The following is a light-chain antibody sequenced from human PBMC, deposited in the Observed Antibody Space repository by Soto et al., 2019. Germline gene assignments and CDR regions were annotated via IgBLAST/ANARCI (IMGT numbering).Light chain of an antibody. J-gene: IGKJ4*01. CDR1: QGISSY. CDR2: AAA. Sequence: IQLTQSPSSLSASVGDRVTITCRASQGISSYLAWYQQKPGKAPKLLIYAAATFQSGVPSRFSGSGAGTDFTLTISSLQPEDFATYYCQQLNSYPRLTFGGGTKVEIK. CDR3: QQLNSYPRLT. V-gene: IGKV1-9*01.